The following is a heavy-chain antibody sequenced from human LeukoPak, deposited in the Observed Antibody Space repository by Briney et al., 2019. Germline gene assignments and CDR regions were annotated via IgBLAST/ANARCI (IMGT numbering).Heavy chain of an antibody. CDR1: GYTFTSYG. J-gene: IGHJ5*02. CDR3: ARKDAENWFDP. V-gene: IGHV1-18*01. D-gene: IGHD2-2*01. CDR2: ISAYNGNT. Sequence: ASVKVSCKASGYTFTSYGISWVRQAPGQGLEWMGWISAYNGNTNYAQKLQGRVTMTTDTSTSTAYMELSSLRSEDTAVYYCARKDAENWFDPWGQGTLVTVSS.